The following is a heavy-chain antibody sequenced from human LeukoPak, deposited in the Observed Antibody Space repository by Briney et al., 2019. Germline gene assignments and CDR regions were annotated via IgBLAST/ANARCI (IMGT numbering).Heavy chain of an antibody. J-gene: IGHJ4*02. V-gene: IGHV4-59*12. CDR3: ARGMVIAARSFFDY. D-gene: IGHD6-6*01. CDR2: IYYSGST. CDR1: GGSISTYY. Sequence: KPSETLSLTCTFSGGSISTYYWSWIRQPPGKGLEWIGYIYYSGSTNYNPSLKRRVTISVDTSKNQFSLRLTSVTAADTAVYYCARGMVIAARSFFDYWGQGTLVTVSS.